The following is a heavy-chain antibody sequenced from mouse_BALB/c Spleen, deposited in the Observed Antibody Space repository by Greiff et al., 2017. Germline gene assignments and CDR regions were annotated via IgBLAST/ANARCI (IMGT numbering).Heavy chain of an antibody. CDR1: GFNIKDYY. CDR2: IDPENGDT. V-gene: IGHV14-4*02. J-gene: IGHJ4*01. D-gene: IGHD2-3*01. Sequence: EVQLQQSGAELVRSGASVKLSCTASGFNIKDYYMHWVKQRPEQGLEWIGWIDPENGDTEYAPKFQGKATMTADTSSNTAYLQLSSLTSEDTAVYYGNADDGYYDHYDAMDYWGQGTSVTVSS. CDR3: NADDGYYDHYDAMDY.